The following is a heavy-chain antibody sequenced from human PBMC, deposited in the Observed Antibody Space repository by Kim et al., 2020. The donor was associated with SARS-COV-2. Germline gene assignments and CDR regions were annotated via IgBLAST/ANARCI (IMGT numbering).Heavy chain of an antibody. CDR1: GFTFDGYA. D-gene: IGHD1-1*01. Sequence: GGSLRLSCGVSGFTFDGYAMHWVRQAPGKGLEWLSLISRDGGSVYYGDSVEGRFTISRDNMKKLLYLQMESLRPEDTARYYCVRGGANSFTPSVWGQGTLVTVSS. CDR2: ISRDGGSV. J-gene: IGHJ4*02. V-gene: IGHV3-43*02. CDR3: VRGGANSFTPSV.